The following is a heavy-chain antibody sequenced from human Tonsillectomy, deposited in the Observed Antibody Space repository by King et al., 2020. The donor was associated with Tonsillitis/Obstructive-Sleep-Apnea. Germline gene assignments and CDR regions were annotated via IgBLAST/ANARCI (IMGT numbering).Heavy chain of an antibody. CDR3: ASAGGYYSGMDV. CDR1: GYSFTSYW. V-gene: IGHV5-10-1*03. Sequence: VQLVESGAEVKKPGESLRISCKGSGYSFTSYWISWVRQMPGKGLEWMGRIDPSDSYIDYSPSFQGHVTISADKSISTAYLQWSSLKASDTAMYYCASAGGYYSGMDVWGHGTTVTVSS. CDR2: IDPSDSYI. J-gene: IGHJ6*02. D-gene: IGHD3-10*01.